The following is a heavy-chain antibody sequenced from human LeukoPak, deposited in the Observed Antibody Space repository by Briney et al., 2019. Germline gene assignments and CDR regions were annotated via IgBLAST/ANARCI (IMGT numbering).Heavy chain of an antibody. CDR1: AGSFSGYY. D-gene: IGHD2-15*01. V-gene: IGHV4-34*01. Sequence: SETLSLACAVYAGSFSGYYWCWIRQPPEKGLEWIGEINHSGSTNYNLSLKSRVTISVDTSKNQFSLKLSSVTAADTAVYYCASHPRPYCSGGSCYARRYYFDYWGQGTLVTVSS. CDR3: ASHPRPYCSGGSCYARRYYFDY. J-gene: IGHJ4*02. CDR2: INHSGST.